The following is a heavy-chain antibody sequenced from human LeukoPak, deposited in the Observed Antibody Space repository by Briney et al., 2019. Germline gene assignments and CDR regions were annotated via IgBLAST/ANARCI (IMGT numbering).Heavy chain of an antibody. Sequence: SETLSLTCTVSGGSISSSSYYWGWIRQPPGKGLEWIGSIYYSGSTYYNPSLKSRVTISVDTSKNQFSLKLSSVTAADTAVYYCARGRAPFGVVTSKYYFDYWGQGTLVTVSS. CDR3: ARGRAPFGVVTSKYYFDY. CDR2: IYYSGST. J-gene: IGHJ4*02. CDR1: GGSISSSSYY. D-gene: IGHD3-3*01. V-gene: IGHV4-39*07.